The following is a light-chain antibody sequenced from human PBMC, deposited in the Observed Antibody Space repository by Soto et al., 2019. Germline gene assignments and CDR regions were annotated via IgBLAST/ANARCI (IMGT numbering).Light chain of an antibody. J-gene: IGKJ1*01. CDR1: QSVTGSY. CDR2: ETS. CDR3: QQYANSPRT. V-gene: IGKV3-20*01. Sequence: EIGLTQSPGTLSLSPGERASVSCRASQSVTGSYLAWYQQKPGQAPRLLIYETSSRDTGIPDRFGGSGSGTDFTLTISRLEPEDFAVYYCQQYANSPRTFAQGTKVEIK.